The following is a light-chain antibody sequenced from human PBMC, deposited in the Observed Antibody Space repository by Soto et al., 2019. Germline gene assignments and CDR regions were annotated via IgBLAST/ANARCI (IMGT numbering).Light chain of an antibody. Sequence: DIPMTQSPSTLSASVGDRVTITCRASQSISSWLAWYQQKPGKAPKLLIYDASSLESGVPSRFSGSGSGTEFTLTISSLQPDDFATYHCQQYNSYTTWTFGQGTKVEIK. V-gene: IGKV1-5*01. CDR1: QSISSW. J-gene: IGKJ1*01. CDR2: DAS. CDR3: QQYNSYTTWT.